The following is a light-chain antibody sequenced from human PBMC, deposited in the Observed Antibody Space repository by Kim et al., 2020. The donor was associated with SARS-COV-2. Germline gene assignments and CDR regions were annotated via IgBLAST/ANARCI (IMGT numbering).Light chain of an antibody. CDR3: QQYKSYPLT. Sequence: DIQMSQSPSSLSASVGDRVTITCRASQDISKFLTWFQQKPGKAPKSLIYCASSLEGGVPSKFSGSGSGTDFTLTITSLQREDVATYYCQQYKSYPLTFGGGTKLEI. J-gene: IGKJ4*01. CDR1: QDISKF. V-gene: IGKV1-16*02. CDR2: CAS.